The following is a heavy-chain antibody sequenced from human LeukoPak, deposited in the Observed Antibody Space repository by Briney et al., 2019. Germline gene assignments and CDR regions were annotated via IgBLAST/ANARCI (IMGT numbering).Heavy chain of an antibody. J-gene: IGHJ5*02. D-gene: IGHD3-10*01. CDR1: GGSISSSDYY. Sequence: PSQTLSLTCTVSGGSISSSDYYWSWIRQPPGKGLEWIGYIYYSGSTNYNPSLKSRVTISVDTSKNQFSLKLSSVTAADTAVYYCARSSWFGANWFDPWGQGTLVTVSS. V-gene: IGHV4-61*08. CDR3: ARSSWFGANWFDP. CDR2: IYYSGST.